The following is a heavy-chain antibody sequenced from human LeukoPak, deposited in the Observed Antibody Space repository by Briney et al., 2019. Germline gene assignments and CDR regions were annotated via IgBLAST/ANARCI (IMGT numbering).Heavy chain of an antibody. D-gene: IGHD4/OR15-4a*01. J-gene: IGHJ4*02. CDR3: ARRAGAYSHPYDY. Sequence: PGGSLRLSCAASGFTFSDYYMSWIRQAPGKGLEWVSYISSSGSTIYYADSVKGRFTISRDNSKNTLYLQMNSLRAEDTAVYYCARRAGAYSHPYDYWGQGTLVTVSS. CDR1: GFTFSDYY. V-gene: IGHV3-11*01. CDR2: ISSSGSTI.